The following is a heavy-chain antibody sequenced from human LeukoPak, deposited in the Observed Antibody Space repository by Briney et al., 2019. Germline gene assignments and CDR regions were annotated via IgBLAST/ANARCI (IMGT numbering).Heavy chain of an antibody. CDR2: ISTSGNSM. J-gene: IGHJ4*02. CDR1: RFTFSSYT. Sequence: GGSLRLSCAASRFTFSSYTMNWVRQAPGKGLEWVSSISTSGNSMYHADSVKGRFTTSRDNARNSLYLQMNSLRAEDTAVYYCARVVRGDAYNYDYWGRGTLVTVSS. D-gene: IGHD5-24*01. CDR3: ARVVRGDAYNYDY. V-gene: IGHV3-21*01.